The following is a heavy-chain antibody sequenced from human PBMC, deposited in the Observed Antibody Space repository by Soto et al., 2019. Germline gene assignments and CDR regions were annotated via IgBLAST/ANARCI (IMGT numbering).Heavy chain of an antibody. CDR1: RYTFHDYY. CDR3: TRENIENSDGLYDALDI. Sequence: GASVKVPFQTSRYTFHDYYPPWLQPAAGRGREWMGLMNPKGGGAYFAQKFQGRVTLTRDTSIGTAYIEVNSLTSDDTAVYFCTRENIENSDGLYDALDIWGQGTTVTVSS. J-gene: IGHJ3*02. V-gene: IGHV1-2*02. CDR2: MNPKGGGA. D-gene: IGHD5-18*01.